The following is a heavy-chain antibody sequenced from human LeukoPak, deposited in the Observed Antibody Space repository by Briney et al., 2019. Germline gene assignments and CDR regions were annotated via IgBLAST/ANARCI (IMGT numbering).Heavy chain of an antibody. Sequence: PGGPLRLSCAASGFTFSSYSMNWVRQAPGKGLEWVSSISSSSSYIYYADSVKGRFTISRDNAKNSLYLQMNSLRAEDTAVYYCARGTVTTKEFDYWGQGTLVTVSS. CDR3: ARGTVTTKEFDY. J-gene: IGHJ4*02. V-gene: IGHV3-21*01. CDR1: GFTFSSYS. CDR2: ISSSSSYI. D-gene: IGHD4-17*01.